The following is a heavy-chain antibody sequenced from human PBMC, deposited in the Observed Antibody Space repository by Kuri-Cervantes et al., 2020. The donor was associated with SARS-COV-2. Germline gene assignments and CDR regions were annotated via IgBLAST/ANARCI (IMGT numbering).Heavy chain of an antibody. CDR2: INHSGST. CDR1: GGSFSGYY. V-gene: IGHV4-34*01. J-gene: IGHJ4*02. Sequence: SETLSLTCAVYGGSFSGYYWSWIRQPPGKGLEWIGEINHSGSTNYNPSLKSRVTISVDTSKNQFSLKLSSVTAADTAVYYCARGTRYYDFWSGYLNWGQGTLVTDSS. D-gene: IGHD3-3*01. CDR3: ARGTRYYDFWSGYLN.